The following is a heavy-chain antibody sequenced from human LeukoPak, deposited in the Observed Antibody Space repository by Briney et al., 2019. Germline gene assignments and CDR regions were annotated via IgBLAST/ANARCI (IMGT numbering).Heavy chain of an antibody. CDR3: AKPQSGGYSSSWLSY. J-gene: IGHJ4*02. Sequence: PGRSLRLSCAASGFTFSSYGMHWVRQAPGKGLEWGAVIWYDGSNKYYADSVKGRFTISRDNSKNTLYLQMNSLRAEDRAVYYCAKPQSGGYSSSWLSYWGQGTLVTVSS. CDR2: IWYDGSNK. V-gene: IGHV3-33*06. D-gene: IGHD6-13*01. CDR1: GFTFSSYG.